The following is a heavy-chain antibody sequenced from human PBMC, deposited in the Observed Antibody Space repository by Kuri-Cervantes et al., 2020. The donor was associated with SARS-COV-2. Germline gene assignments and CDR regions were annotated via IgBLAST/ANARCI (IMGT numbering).Heavy chain of an antibody. V-gene: IGHV4-61*05. CDR3: ARGFSAVVVAHWYFDL. CDR2: IYYSGST. Sequence: GSLRLSCTVSGGSISSSSYYWGWIRQPPGKGLEWIGYIYYSGSTNYNPSLKSRVTISVDTSKNQFSLKLSSVTAADTAVYYCARGFSAVVVAHWYFDLWGRGTLVTVSS. J-gene: IGHJ2*01. D-gene: IGHD3-22*01. CDR1: GGSISSSSYY.